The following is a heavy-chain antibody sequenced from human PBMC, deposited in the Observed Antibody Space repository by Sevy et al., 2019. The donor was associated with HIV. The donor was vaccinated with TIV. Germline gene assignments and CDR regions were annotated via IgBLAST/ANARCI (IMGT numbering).Heavy chain of an antibody. Sequence: GGPLRLSCTASGFIFGDYGMSWVRQAPGKGLEWIAFFKSKIHGGTTENAASVKGRFTISRDDSKNIVYLQMSNLKTEDTAVYYCTRWSGSQSIFDYSGQGTLVTVSS. CDR2: FKSKIHGGTT. J-gene: IGHJ4*02. CDR1: GFIFGDYG. D-gene: IGHD1-26*01. V-gene: IGHV3-49*04. CDR3: TRWSGSQSIFDY.